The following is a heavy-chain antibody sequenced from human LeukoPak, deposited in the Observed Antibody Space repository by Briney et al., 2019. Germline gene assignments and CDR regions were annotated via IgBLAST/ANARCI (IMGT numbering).Heavy chain of an antibody. CDR3: VIVKVSTVPQSFDL. CDR1: GFTFSNYW. Sequence: GGSLRLSCAASGFTFSNYWMSGVRQAPGKGVERVADISKDGGDRHYVDSVKGGFTFSRDNAKKTVYMQMDSLRADDTAVYYCVIVKVSTVPQSFDLWGQGTPVIVSS. V-gene: IGHV3-7*01. D-gene: IGHD5/OR15-5a*01. CDR2: ISKDGGDR. J-gene: IGHJ3*01.